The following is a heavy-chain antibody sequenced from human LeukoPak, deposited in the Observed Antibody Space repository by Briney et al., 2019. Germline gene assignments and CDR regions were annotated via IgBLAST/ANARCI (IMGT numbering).Heavy chain of an antibody. CDR2: IKGDGSDK. Sequence: PGGSLRLSCAASGFTFSSSWMTWVRQAPGKGLEWLANIKGDGSDKNYVDSVKGRFTISRDNAKNSLFLQMSSLRGEDTALYYCATEHWGPSCWGQGTLVTVSS. CDR3: ATEHWGPSC. D-gene: IGHD2-2*01. J-gene: IGHJ4*02. V-gene: IGHV3-7*01. CDR1: GFTFSSSW.